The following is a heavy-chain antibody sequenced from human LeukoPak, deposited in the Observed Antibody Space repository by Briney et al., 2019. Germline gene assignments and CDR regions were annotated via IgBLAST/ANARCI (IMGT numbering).Heavy chain of an antibody. CDR1: GFSFSDYH. Sequence: PGGSLRLSCAASGFSFSDYHMTWIRQAPGKGLEWVSYISDSGTTIYYADSVKGRFTIARDNAKNSLYLQMNSLRAEDTAVYFCARHLREPGIAHDSSGYHRFKYYYYMDVWGKGTTVTVSS. V-gene: IGHV3-11*01. CDR3: ARHLREPGIAHDSSGYHRFKYYYYMDV. D-gene: IGHD3-22*01. J-gene: IGHJ6*03. CDR2: ISDSGTTI.